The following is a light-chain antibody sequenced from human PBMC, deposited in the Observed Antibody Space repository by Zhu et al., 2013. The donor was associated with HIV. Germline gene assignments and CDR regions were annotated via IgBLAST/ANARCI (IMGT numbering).Light chain of an antibody. V-gene: IGKV3-15*01. Sequence: EIVMTQSPDTLSVSPGERATLSCRASQNINSTYLAWYQQKPGQAPRLLIYGASTRATGIPARFSGSGSGTEFTLTISSLQSEDFAVYYCQQYSKWPPTFGQGTKVGLK. CDR2: GAS. CDR3: QQYSKWPPT. CDR1: QNINSTY. J-gene: IGKJ1*01.